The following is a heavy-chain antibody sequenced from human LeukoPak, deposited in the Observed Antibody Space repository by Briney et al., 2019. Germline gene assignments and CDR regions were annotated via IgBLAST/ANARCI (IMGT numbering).Heavy chain of an antibody. CDR2: FDPEDGET. CDR1: GYTFTSYD. D-gene: IGHD2-2*01. V-gene: IGHV1-24*01. CDR3: ATRVVYQLLYWYFDL. J-gene: IGHJ2*01. Sequence: GASVKVSCKASGYTFTSYDINWVRQATGQGLEWMGGFDPEDGETIYAQKFQGRVTMTEDTSTDTAYMELSSLRSEDTAVYYCATRVVYQLLYWYFDLWGRGTLVTVSS.